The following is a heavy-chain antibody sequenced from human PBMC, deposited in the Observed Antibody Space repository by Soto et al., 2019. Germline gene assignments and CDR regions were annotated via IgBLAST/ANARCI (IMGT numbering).Heavy chain of an antibody. J-gene: IGHJ4*02. D-gene: IGHD3-10*01. CDR2: IDPSDSYT. CDR1: GYSFTSYW. V-gene: IGHV5-10-1*01. Sequence: EVQLVQSGAEVKKPGESLRISCKGSGYSFTSYWISWVRQMPGKALEWMGRIDPSDSYTNYSPSFQGHVTISADKSISTAYLQWSSLKASDTAMYYCARHFRYYYGSGSTLAFDYWGQGTLVTVSS. CDR3: ARHFRYYYGSGSTLAFDY.